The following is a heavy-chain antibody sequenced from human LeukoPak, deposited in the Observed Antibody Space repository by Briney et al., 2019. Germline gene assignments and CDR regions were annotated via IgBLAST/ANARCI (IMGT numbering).Heavy chain of an antibody. CDR3: ARDRHRITMIVVGNWFDP. CDR1: GYTFTSYA. J-gene: IGHJ5*02. CDR2: INAGNGNT. V-gene: IGHV1-3*01. Sequence: ASVKVSCKASGYTFTSYAMHWVRQAPGQRLEWMGWINAGNGNTKYSQKFQGRVTITRDTSASTAYMELSSLRSEDTAVYYCARDRHRITMIVVGNWFDPWGQGTLVTVSS. D-gene: IGHD3-22*01.